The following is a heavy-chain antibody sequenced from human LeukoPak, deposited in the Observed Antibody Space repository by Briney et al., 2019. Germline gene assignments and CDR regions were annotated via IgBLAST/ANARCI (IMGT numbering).Heavy chain of an antibody. CDR2: IYYSGST. CDR3: ASKLVTYYDFWSGYYHFDY. V-gene: IGHV4-59*12. CDR1: GGSISSYY. Sequence: SGTLSLTCTVSGGSISSYYWSWIRQPPGKGLDYIGYIYYSGSTDYNPSLKSRVTISVDTSKNQFSLKLRSVTAADTAVYYCASKLVTYYDFWSGYYHFDYWGQGTLVTVSS. D-gene: IGHD3-3*01. J-gene: IGHJ4*02.